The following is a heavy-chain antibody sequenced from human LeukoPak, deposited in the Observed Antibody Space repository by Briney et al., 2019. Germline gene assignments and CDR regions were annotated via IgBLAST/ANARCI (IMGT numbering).Heavy chain of an antibody. J-gene: IGHJ6*02. CDR2: ISSSSSYI. CDR3: ARGVNYYYYGMYV. V-gene: IGHV3-21*01. CDR1: GFTFSSYS. D-gene: IGHD3-3*01. Sequence: GGPLRLSCAASGFTFSSYSMNWVRQAPGKGLEWVSSISSSSSYIYYADSVKGRFTISRDNAKNSLYLQMNSLGAEDTAVYYCARGVNYYYYGMYVWGQGTTVTVSS.